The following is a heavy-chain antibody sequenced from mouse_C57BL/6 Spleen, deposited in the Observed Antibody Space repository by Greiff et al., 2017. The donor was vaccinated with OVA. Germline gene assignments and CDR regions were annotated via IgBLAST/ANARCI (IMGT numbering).Heavy chain of an antibody. CDR1: GFNIKDDY. V-gene: IGHV14-4*01. Sequence: EVQLQQSGAELVRPGASVKLSCTASGFNIKDDYMHWVKQRPEQGLEWIGWIDPENGDTEYASKLQGKATITADTSSNTAYLQLSSLTSEDTAVYYCTTWGRYYAMDYWGQGTSVTVSS. CDR2: IDPENGDT. J-gene: IGHJ4*01. D-gene: IGHD1-1*01. CDR3: TTWGRYYAMDY.